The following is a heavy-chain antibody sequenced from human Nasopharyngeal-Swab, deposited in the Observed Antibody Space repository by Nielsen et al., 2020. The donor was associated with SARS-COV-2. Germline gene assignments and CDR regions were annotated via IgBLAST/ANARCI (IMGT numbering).Heavy chain of an antibody. Sequence: WIRQPPGKGLEWVAVISYDGSNKYYADSVKGRFTISRDNSKNTLYLQMNSLRAEDTAVYYCARDLGRRNVLRYFDWLTWGAFDIWGQGTMVTVSS. CDR3: ARDLGRRNVLRYFDWLTWGAFDI. D-gene: IGHD3-9*01. V-gene: IGHV3-30-3*01. J-gene: IGHJ3*02. CDR2: ISYDGSNK.